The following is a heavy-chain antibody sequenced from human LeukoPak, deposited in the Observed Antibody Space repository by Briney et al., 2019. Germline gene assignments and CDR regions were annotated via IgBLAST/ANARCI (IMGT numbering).Heavy chain of an antibody. Sequence: SETLSLTCTVSGGSISSYYWSWIRQPAGKGLEWIGRIYTSGSTNYNPSLKSRVTMSVDTSKNQFSLKLSSVTAADTAVYYCARESNVLLWFGEPVWGQGPLVTVSS. J-gene: IGHJ4*02. CDR3: ARESNVLLWFGEPV. V-gene: IGHV4-4*07. CDR2: IYTSGST. CDR1: GGSISSYY. D-gene: IGHD3-10*01.